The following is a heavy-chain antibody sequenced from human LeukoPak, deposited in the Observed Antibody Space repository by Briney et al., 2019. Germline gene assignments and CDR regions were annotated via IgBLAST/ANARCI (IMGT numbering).Heavy chain of an antibody. J-gene: IGHJ4*02. CDR3: ARPRYCSSTSCYSADY. D-gene: IGHD2-2*01. CDR2: ISAYNGNT. V-gene: IGHV1-18*01. CDR1: GYTFTSYG. Sequence: ASVKVSCKASGYTFTSYGISWVRQAPGQGLEWMGWISAYNGNTNYAQKLQGRVTMTTDTSTSTAYMELRSLRSDDTAVYYCARPRYCSSTSCYSADYWGQGTLVTVSS.